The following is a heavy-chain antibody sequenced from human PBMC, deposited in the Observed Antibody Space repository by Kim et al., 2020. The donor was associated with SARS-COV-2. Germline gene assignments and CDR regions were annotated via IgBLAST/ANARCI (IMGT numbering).Heavy chain of an antibody. CDR1: GGSISSYY. CDR3: ARDKGIWYDSSGYEYYYYYGMDV. Sequence: SETLSLTCTVSGGSISSYYWSWIRQPPGKGLEWIGYIYYSGSTNYNPSLKSRVTISVDTSKNQFSLKLSSVTAADTAVYYCARDKGIWYDSSGYEYYYYYGMDVWGQGTTVTVSS. V-gene: IGHV4-59*01. CDR2: IYYSGST. D-gene: IGHD3-22*01. J-gene: IGHJ6*02.